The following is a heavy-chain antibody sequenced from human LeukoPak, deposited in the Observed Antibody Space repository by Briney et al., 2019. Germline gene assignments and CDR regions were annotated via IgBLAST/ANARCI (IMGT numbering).Heavy chain of an antibody. Sequence: PSETLSLTCAVSGYSISSGYYWGWIRHPPGKGLEWIGSIYHSGSTYSNPSLKSLVHISVDTSKNQFSLKLSSVTAADTAVYYCARVIGYCSSTSCPRAHYYDSSGYYFDYWGQGTLVTVSS. CDR2: IYHSGST. J-gene: IGHJ4*02. V-gene: IGHV4-38-2*01. CDR1: GYSISSGYY. D-gene: IGHD2-2*01. CDR3: ARVIGYCSSTSCPRAHYYDSSGYYFDY.